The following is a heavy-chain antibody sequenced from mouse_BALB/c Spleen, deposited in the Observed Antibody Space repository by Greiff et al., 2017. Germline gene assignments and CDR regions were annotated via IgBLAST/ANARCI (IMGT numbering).Heavy chain of an antibody. CDR3: ARESSYYYGSSGFAY. J-gene: IGHJ3*01. Sequence: QVQLKESGPGLVQPSQSLSITCTVSGFSLTSYGVHWVRQSPGKGLEWLGVIWSGGSTDYNAAFISRLSISKDNSKSQVFFKMNSLQANNTAIYYCARESSYYYGSSGFAYWGQGTLVTVSA. V-gene: IGHV2-2*02. D-gene: IGHD1-1*01. CDR1: GFSLTSYG. CDR2: IWSGGST.